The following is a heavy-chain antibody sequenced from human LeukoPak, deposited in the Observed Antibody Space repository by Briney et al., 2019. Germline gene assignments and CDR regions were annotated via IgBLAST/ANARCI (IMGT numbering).Heavy chain of an antibody. V-gene: IGHV1-69*05. CDR3: ASSSTARFYYYYMDV. CDR1: GGTFSSYA. D-gene: IGHD6-6*01. CDR2: IIPIFGTA. Sequence: ASVKVSRKASGGTFSSYAISWVRQAPGQGLEWMGGIIPIFGTANYAQKFQGRVTITTDESTSTAYMELSSLRSEDPAVYYCASSSTARFYYYYMDVWGKGTTVTVSS. J-gene: IGHJ6*03.